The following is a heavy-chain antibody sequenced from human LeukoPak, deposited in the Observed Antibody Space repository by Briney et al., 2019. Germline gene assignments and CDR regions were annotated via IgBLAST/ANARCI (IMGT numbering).Heavy chain of an antibody. CDR3: ARENSGSYREFDY. Sequence: PSETLSLTCTVSDCTISSYYWNWIRQPAGKGLEWIWRIYTSGSTNYNASPKSRLIMFVETSKNQFSLKLSSVPAAEPTVVYCARENSGSYREFDYWGQGPLVTVSS. CDR1: DCTISSYY. CDR2: IYTSGST. D-gene: IGHD1-26*01. J-gene: IGHJ4*02. V-gene: IGHV4-4*07.